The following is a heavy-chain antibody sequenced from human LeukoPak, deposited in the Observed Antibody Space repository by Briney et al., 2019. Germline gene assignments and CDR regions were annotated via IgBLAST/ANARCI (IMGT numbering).Heavy chain of an antibody. Sequence: PGGSLRLSCAASGFTFSDYYMSWIRQAPGKGLEWVSYISSSGSSIYYADSVKGRFTISRDNAKNSLYLQMNSLRAEDTAVYYCARRAGAYSHPYDYWGQGTLVTVSS. D-gene: IGHD4/OR15-4a*01. J-gene: IGHJ4*02. CDR3: ARRAGAYSHPYDY. CDR2: ISSSGSSI. CDR1: GFTFSDYY. V-gene: IGHV3-11*01.